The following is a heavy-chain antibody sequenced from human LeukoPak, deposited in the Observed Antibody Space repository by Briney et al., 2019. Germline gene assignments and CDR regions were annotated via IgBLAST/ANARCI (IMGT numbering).Heavy chain of an antibody. CDR2: IYYSGST. CDR1: GGSISSSSYY. CDR3: ARHVEATKYYFDY. D-gene: IGHD2-8*01. J-gene: IGHJ4*02. Sequence: SETLSLTCTVSGGSISSSSYYWGWIHQPPGKGLEWIGSIYYSGSTYYNPSLKSRVTISVDTSKNQFSLKLSSVTAADTAVYYCARHVEATKYYFDYWGQGTLVTVSS. V-gene: IGHV4-39*01.